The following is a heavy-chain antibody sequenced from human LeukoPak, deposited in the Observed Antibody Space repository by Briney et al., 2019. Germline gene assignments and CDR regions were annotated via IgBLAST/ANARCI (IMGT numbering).Heavy chain of an antibody. CDR2: VYYGGDA. CDR3: ARLFSRGWPYYYGLGA. CDR1: GGSIDSSGSY. V-gene: IGHV4-39*01. D-gene: IGHD6-19*01. Sequence: SETLSLTCTVSGGSIDSSGSYWGWIRQPPGKGLEWIGCVYYGGDAYYNPSLKSRVTISADLSKNQFSLSLISVAAADTALYYCARLFSRGWPYYYGLGAWGQGTTVTVSS. J-gene: IGHJ6*02.